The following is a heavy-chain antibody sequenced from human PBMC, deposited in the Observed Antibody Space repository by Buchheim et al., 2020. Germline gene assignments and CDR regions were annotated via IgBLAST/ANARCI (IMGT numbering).Heavy chain of an antibody. Sequence: QVQLQESGPGLVKPSETLSLTCTVPGGSISSYYWSWIRQPPGKGLEWIGYIYYSGSTNYNPSLKCRVTISVDTSKNQFSLKLSSVTAADTAVYYCARGAVAGISYYYGMDVWGQGTT. V-gene: IGHV4-59*01. CDR3: ARGAVAGISYYYGMDV. CDR1: GGSISSYY. CDR2: IYYSGST. J-gene: IGHJ6*02. D-gene: IGHD6-19*01.